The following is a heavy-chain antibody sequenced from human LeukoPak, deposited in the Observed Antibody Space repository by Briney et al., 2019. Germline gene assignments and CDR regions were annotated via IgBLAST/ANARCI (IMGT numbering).Heavy chain of an antibody. CDR2: IIPILGIA. CDR3: AREGDSSPFDY. CDR1: GGTFSSYA. D-gene: IGHD3-22*01. Sequence: SVKVSCKASGGTFSSYAISWVRQAPGQGLEWMGRIIPILGIANYAQKFQGRVTITTDESTSTAYMELSSLRSEDTAVYYCAREGDSSPFDYWGQGTLVTVSS. V-gene: IGHV1-69*04. J-gene: IGHJ4*02.